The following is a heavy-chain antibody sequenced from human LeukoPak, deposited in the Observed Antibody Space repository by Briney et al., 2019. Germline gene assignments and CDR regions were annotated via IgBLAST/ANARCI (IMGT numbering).Heavy chain of an antibody. Sequence: GGSLRLSCAASGFTFDDYGMSWVRQAPGKGLEWVSGINWDGGATHYADSVKGRFTISRDNDKNSLYLQMNSLTTDDTAVYYCARDLSSSWSMLGYWGQGTLVTISS. D-gene: IGHD6-19*01. J-gene: IGHJ4*02. CDR2: INWDGGAT. V-gene: IGHV3-20*04. CDR3: ARDLSSSWSMLGY. CDR1: GFTFDDYG.